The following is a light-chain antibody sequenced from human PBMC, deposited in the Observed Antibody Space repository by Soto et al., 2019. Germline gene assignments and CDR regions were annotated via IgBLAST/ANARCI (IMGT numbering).Light chain of an antibody. CDR2: GAS. CDR3: QQYGSSPT. CDR1: QRVSSSY. V-gene: IGKV3-20*01. Sequence: EIVLTQSPGTLSLSPGERATLSCRASQRVSSSYLAWYQQKPGQAPRLLIYGASSRATGIPDRFSGSGSGTDFTLTISRLDPEYFAVYYCQQYGSSPTFGQGTKLEIK. J-gene: IGKJ2*01.